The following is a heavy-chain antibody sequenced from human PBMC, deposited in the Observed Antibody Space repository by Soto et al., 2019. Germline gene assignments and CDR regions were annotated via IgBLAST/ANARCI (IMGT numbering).Heavy chain of an antibody. CDR3: PSKEILITFGGVILTYYYYGMDV. CDR2: IIPNFGAA. V-gene: IGHV1-69*13. CDR1: GGTFGSFA. Sequence: ASVKVSCKASGGTFGSFAISWVRQAPGQGLEWMGGIIPNFGAANYAQKFQGRITITADESTSLSYMDLSSLRSEDTAVYYCPSKEILITFGGVILTYYYYGMDVTGQENTFTASS. J-gene: IGHJ6*02. D-gene: IGHD3-16*01.